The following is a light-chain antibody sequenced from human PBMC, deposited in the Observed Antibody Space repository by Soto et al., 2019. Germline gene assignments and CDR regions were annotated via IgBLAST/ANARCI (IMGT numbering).Light chain of an antibody. CDR3: QQSYNTSYT. Sequence: DIQMTQSPSSLSASVGDRVTITCRTSQSITTYLNWYQQKPGKVPKRLIYDASSLQSGVPSRFSGSGSGTDFTLTISSLQLEDFATYYCQQSYNTSYTFGQGTKLEIK. V-gene: IGKV1-39*01. CDR1: QSITTY. J-gene: IGKJ2*01. CDR2: DAS.